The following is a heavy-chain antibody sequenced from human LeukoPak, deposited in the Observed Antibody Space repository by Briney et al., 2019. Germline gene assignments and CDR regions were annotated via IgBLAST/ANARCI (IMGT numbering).Heavy chain of an antibody. Sequence: GGSLRLSCAASGFSFSDSYMSWIRQAPGQGLEWLSYIKSSDTSTFYADSVKGRFTVSSDNAKNSLYLQMNSLRAEDTAVYYCARRGNMSSHAFDIWGQGTVVTASS. J-gene: IGHJ3*02. CDR1: GFSFSDSY. V-gene: IGHV3-11*01. D-gene: IGHD2/OR15-2a*01. CDR2: IKSSDTST. CDR3: ARRGNMSSHAFDI.